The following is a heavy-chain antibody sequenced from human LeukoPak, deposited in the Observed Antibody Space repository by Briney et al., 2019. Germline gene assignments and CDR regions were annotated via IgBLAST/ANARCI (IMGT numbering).Heavy chain of an antibody. CDR3: ARHEYSGSYYGLSWFDP. V-gene: IGHV4-39*01. J-gene: IGHJ5*02. CDR1: GGSIISTGYY. D-gene: IGHD1-26*01. Sequence: PSETLSLTCTVPGGSIISTGYYCGWIRQPPGRWLEWIASIYYSGSTYYNPSLKSRVTISVDTSKNQLSLKLSSLTAADTAVYYCARHEYSGSYYGLSWFDPWGQGTLVTVSS. CDR2: IYYSGST.